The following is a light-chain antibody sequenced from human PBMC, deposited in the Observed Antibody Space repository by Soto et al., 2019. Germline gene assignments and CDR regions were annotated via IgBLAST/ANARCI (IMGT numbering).Light chain of an antibody. Sequence: EIVLTQSPAILSLSPGERATVSCRASQSVSSFLAWYQQKPGQTPRLLIYDASNRATGIPARFSGSGSGTDFTLTISSLEPEDFAVYYCQQRSNWPPTTFGQGTRLEIK. CDR1: QSVSSF. CDR3: QQRSNWPPTT. CDR2: DAS. J-gene: IGKJ5*01. V-gene: IGKV3-11*01.